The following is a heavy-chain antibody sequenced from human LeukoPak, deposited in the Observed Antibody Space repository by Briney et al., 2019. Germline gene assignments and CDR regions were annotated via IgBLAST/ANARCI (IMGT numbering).Heavy chain of an antibody. D-gene: IGHD3-10*01. Sequence: PSETLSLTCAVYGGSFSGYYWSWIRQPPGKGLEWIGEINHSGSTNYNPSLKSRVTISVDTSKNHFSLKLSSVTAADTAVYYCARDKYYGSGNYGKYNWFDPWGQGTLVTVSS. J-gene: IGHJ5*02. CDR2: INHSGST. CDR3: ARDKYYGSGNYGKYNWFDP. V-gene: IGHV4-34*01. CDR1: GGSFSGYY.